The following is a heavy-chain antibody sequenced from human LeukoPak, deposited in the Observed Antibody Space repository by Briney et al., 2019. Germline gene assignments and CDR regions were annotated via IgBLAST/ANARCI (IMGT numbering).Heavy chain of an antibody. Sequence: GGSLRLSCAASGFTFDDYVMHWVRQAPGRGLEWVSGISRDSGNIVYADSVKGRFTIYRDNAKNSLYLQMNSLTTEDTALYYCARDFCTGCNYYFYGMDVWGRGTTVTVSS. D-gene: IGHD2-2*01. J-gene: IGHJ6*02. CDR2: ISRDSGNI. CDR1: GFTFDDYV. V-gene: IGHV3-9*01. CDR3: ARDFCTGCNYYFYGMDV.